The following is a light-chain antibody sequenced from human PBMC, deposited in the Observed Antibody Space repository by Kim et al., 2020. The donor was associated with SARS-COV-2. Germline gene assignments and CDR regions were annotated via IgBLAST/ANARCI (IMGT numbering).Light chain of an antibody. CDR2: GKN. V-gene: IGLV3-19*01. CDR1: SLRSYY. CDR3: NSRDSNDNVV. J-gene: IGLJ2*01. Sequence: SSELTQDPAVSVALGQTVRITCQGDSLRSYYATWYQHKPGQAPILVIYGKNNRPSGIPDRFSGSSSGNTASLTITVTQAGDEADYYCNSRDSNDNVVFGGGTKLTVL.